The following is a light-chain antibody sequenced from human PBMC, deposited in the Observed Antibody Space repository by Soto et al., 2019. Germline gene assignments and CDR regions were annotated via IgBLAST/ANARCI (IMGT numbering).Light chain of an antibody. CDR2: DAS. V-gene: IGKV3D-20*01. CDR1: QSVTSSY. CDR3: QQYGSSPFT. J-gene: IGKJ3*01. Sequence: EIVLTQSPVTLSLSPGERATLSCRASQSVTSSYLAWYQQKPGLAPRLLIYDASSRATGIPDRFSGSGSGTDFTLTISRLEPEDFAVYYCQQYGSSPFTFGPGTKVDI.